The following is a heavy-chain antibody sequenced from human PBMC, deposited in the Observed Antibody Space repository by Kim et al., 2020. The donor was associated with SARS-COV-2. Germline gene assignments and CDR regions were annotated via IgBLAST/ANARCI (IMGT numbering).Heavy chain of an antibody. Sequence: ASVKVSCKASGYIFTGFYIHWLRQAPGQGPEWMASMHPGNGDTLYAQQFQGRVTVTRDTSISTAYMELSGLRSDDTAMYYCARDLRAHCYWGQGTLVTVSS. V-gene: IGHV1-2*02. CDR1: GYIFTGFY. J-gene: IGHJ4*02. CDR2: MHPGNGDT. CDR3: ARDLRAHCY.